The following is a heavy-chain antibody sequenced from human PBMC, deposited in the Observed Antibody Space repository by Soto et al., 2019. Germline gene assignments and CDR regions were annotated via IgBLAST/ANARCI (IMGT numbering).Heavy chain of an antibody. J-gene: IGHJ6*02. V-gene: IGHV3-15*07. CDR2: IKSKTDGVTT. Sequence: EVQLVESGGGLVKPGGSLRLSCAASGFTFSNAWMNWVRQAPGKGLEWVGRIKSKTDGVTTDYAAPGKGRITISRDDSKNTMYLQMTSLKTEDTTVYYSTTAYGSVLSYYYYTGMDVWGQGTTVTVSS. CDR3: TTAYGSVLSYYYYTGMDV. CDR1: GFTFSNAW. D-gene: IGHD3-10*01.